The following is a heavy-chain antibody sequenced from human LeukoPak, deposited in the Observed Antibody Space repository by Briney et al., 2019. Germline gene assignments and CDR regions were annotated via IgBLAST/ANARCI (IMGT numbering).Heavy chain of an antibody. Sequence: GGSLRLSCAASGFIFSTYSMNWVRQAPGKGLEWVSYISSSSSTIYYADSVKGRFTISSDNAENSLYLQMNSLGAEDTAVYYCARDDHYNYYYMDAWGKGTTVTVSS. CDR3: ARDDHYNYYYMDA. V-gene: IGHV3-48*01. CDR1: GFIFSTYS. CDR2: ISSSSSTI. J-gene: IGHJ6*03.